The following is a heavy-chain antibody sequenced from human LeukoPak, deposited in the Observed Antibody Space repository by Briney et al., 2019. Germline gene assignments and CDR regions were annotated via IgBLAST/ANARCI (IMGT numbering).Heavy chain of an antibody. Sequence: GESLKISCKGSGYTFTSYWIAWVRQMPGKGLEWMGSIYPVDSDTKYSPSFQGQVTISADKSISTAFLQWTNLKASDTAMHYCARPTYSSGSLLFDSWGQGTLVTVSS. V-gene: IGHV5-51*01. CDR3: ARPTYSSGSLLFDS. CDR1: GYTFTSYW. CDR2: IYPVDSDT. D-gene: IGHD6-25*01. J-gene: IGHJ4*02.